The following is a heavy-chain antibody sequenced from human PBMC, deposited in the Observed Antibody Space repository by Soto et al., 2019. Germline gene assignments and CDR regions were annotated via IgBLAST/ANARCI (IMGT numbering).Heavy chain of an antibody. CDR2: INHSGST. CDR3: ARGWASAAGIFDY. Sequence: SETLSLTCAVYGGSFSGYYRSWIRQPPGKGLEWIGEINHSGSTNYNPSLKSRVTISVDTSKNQFSLKLSSVTAADTAVYYCARGWASAAGIFDYWGQGTLVTVSS. V-gene: IGHV4-34*01. D-gene: IGHD6-13*01. J-gene: IGHJ4*02. CDR1: GGSFSGYY.